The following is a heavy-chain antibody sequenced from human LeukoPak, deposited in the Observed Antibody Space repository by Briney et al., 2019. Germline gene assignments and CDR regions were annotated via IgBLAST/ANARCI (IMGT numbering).Heavy chain of an antibody. J-gene: IGHJ3*02. CDR1: GGSISSYY. Sequence: TSETLSLTCTVSGGSISSYYWSWIRQPAGKGLEWIGRIYTSGSTNYNPSLKSRVTMSVDTSKNQFSLKLSSLTAADTAVYYCARGTWTPRFVVVISHAFDIWGQGTMVTVSS. CDR2: IYTSGST. V-gene: IGHV4-4*07. D-gene: IGHD2-21*01. CDR3: ARGTWTPRFVVVISHAFDI.